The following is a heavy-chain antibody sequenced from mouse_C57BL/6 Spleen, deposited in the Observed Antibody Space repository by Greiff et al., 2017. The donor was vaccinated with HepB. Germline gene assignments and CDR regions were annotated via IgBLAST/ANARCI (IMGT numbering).Heavy chain of an antibody. CDR1: GYAFSSSW. Sequence: VQLVESGPELVKPGASVKISCKASGYAFSSSWMNWVKQRPGKGLEWIGRIYPGDGDTNYNGKFKGKATLTADKSSSTAYMQLSSLTSEDSAVYFCARETYYGNYLFDYWGQGTTLTVSS. CDR2: IYPGDGDT. D-gene: IGHD2-10*01. V-gene: IGHV1-82*01. J-gene: IGHJ2*01. CDR3: ARETYYGNYLFDY.